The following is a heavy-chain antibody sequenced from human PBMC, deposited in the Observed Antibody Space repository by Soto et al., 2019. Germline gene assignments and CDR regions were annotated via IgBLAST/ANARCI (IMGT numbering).Heavy chain of an antibody. J-gene: IGHJ6*02. D-gene: IGHD2-15*01. CDR2: ISGGDGST. CDR1: GFIFSSYG. Sequence: PGGSLRLSCAASGFIFSSYGMTWVRQAPGKGLEWVSTISGGDGSTYYADSVKGRFTISRENSKNTLYLQMNSLRAEDTAIYYCAKDHRSGPGCYSSYYYGLDVWGQGTTVTVSS. CDR3: AKDHRSGPGCYSSYYYGLDV. V-gene: IGHV3-23*01.